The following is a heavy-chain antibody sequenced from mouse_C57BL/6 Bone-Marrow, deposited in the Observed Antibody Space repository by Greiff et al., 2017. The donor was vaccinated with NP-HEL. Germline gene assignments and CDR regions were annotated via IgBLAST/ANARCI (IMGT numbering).Heavy chain of an antibody. CDR3: ARDAYGYSFMDY. CDR1: GFTFSDFY. V-gene: IGHV7-1*01. J-gene: IGHJ4*01. Sequence: EVKLVESGGGLVQSGRSLRLSCATSGFTFSDFYMEWVRQAPGKGLEWIAASRNKANDYTTEYSASVKGRFIVSRDTSQSILYLQMNALRAEDTAIYYCARDAYGYSFMDYWGQGTSVTVSS. D-gene: IGHD2-2*01. CDR2: SRNKANDYTT.